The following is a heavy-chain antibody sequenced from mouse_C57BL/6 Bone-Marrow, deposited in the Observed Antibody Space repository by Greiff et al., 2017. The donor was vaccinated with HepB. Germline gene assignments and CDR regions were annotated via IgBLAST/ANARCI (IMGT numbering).Heavy chain of an antibody. CDR1: GYTFTSYW. J-gene: IGHJ2*01. Sequence: VQLQQPGAELVKPGASVKLSCKASGYTFTSYWMHWVKQSPEQGLEWIGMIHPNSGSTNYNEKFKSKATLTVDKSSSTAYMQLSSLTSEDSAVYYCTRRGIYDYALYYWGQGTTLTVSS. D-gene: IGHD2-4*01. CDR3: TRRGIYDYALYY. CDR2: IHPNSGST. V-gene: IGHV1-64*01.